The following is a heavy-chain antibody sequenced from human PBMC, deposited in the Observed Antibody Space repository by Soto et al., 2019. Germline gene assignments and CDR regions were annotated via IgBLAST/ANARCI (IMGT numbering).Heavy chain of an antibody. J-gene: IGHJ3*02. CDR2: IIPIFGTA. V-gene: IGHV1-69*01. CDR3: ARGDSSGYMLADAFDI. Sequence: QVQLVQSGAEVKKPGSSVKVSCKASGGTFSSYAISWVRQAPGQGLEWMGGIIPIFGTANYAQKFQGRVTITADESTRTAYMELSSLRSEDTAVYYCARGDSSGYMLADAFDIWGQGTMVTVSS. D-gene: IGHD3-22*01. CDR1: GGTFSSYA.